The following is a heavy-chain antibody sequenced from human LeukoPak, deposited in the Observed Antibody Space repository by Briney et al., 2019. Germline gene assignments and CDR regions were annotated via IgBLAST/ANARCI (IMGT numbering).Heavy chain of an antibody. V-gene: IGHV1-2*02. Sequence: ASVKVSCKASGYTFTGYYMHWVRQAPGQGLEWMGWINPSSGGTNHAQKFQGRVTMTRDTSISTAYMELSRLRSDDTAVYYCARDHSSGWYGDYWGQGTLVTVSS. CDR2: INPSSGGT. J-gene: IGHJ4*02. CDR1: GYTFTGYY. CDR3: ARDHSSGWYGDY. D-gene: IGHD6-19*01.